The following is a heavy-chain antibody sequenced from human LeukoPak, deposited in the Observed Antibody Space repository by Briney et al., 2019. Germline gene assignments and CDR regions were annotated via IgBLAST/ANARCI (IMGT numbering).Heavy chain of an antibody. CDR2: ISVDGRTI. D-gene: IGHD3-10*01. Sequence: PAGILRLSSAASGFTFCSYEMNWVRPAPGKGLEWGSYISVDGRTIYYADSVKGRFTISRDNAKNSLYLHMNSLRAEDTAIYYCARARGVKRGTFDSWGQGTLVTVSS. J-gene: IGHJ4*02. V-gene: IGHV3-48*03. CDR3: ARARGVKRGTFDS. CDR1: GFTFCSYE.